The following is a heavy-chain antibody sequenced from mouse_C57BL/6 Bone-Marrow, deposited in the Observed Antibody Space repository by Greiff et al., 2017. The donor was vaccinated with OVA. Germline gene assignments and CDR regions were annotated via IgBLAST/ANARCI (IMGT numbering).Heavy chain of an antibody. V-gene: IGHV1-81*01. CDR3: ASFGSRDWYFDV. J-gene: IGHJ1*03. Sequence: QVQLQQSGAELARPGASVKLSCKASGYTFTSYGISWVKQSTGQGLEWIGEIYPRSGNTYYNEKFKGKATLTADKSSSTAYMELRSLTSEDSAVYFCASFGSRDWYFDVWGTGTTVTVSS. CDR1: GYTFTSYG. CDR2: IYPRSGNT. D-gene: IGHD1-1*01.